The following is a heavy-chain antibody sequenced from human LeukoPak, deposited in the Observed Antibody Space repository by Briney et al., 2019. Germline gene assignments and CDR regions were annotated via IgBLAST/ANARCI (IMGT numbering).Heavy chain of an antibody. CDR2: INHSGST. Sequence: SETLSLTCAVYGGSFSGYYWSWVRQPPGKGLEWIGEINHSGSTNYNPSLKSRVTISVDTSKNQFSLKLSSVTAADMAVYYCARGRGEGRGIAMIRGVRAPSYNWFDPWGHGTLVTVSS. CDR1: GGSFSGYY. V-gene: IGHV4-34*01. J-gene: IGHJ5*02. CDR3: ARGRGEGRGIAMIRGVRAPSYNWFDP. D-gene: IGHD3-10*01.